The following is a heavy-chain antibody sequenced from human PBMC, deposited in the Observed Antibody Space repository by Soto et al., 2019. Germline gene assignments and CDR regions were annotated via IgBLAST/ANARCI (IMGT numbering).Heavy chain of an antibody. V-gene: IGHV3-43*01. CDR2: ISWDGAST. J-gene: IGHJ6*02. CDR1: GFTFDDYT. CDR3: AKNAVATGYYGMDV. D-gene: IGHD5-12*01. Sequence: EVQLVESGGVVVQPGGSLRLSCAASGFTFDDYTMHWVRQAPGKGLEWVSLISWDGASTYYAVSVKGRFAISRDNSKNSLYLQMNSLTPEDTALYYCAKNAVATGYYGMDVWGQGTTVTVSS.